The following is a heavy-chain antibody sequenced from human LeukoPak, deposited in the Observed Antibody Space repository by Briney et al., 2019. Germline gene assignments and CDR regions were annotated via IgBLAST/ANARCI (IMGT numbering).Heavy chain of an antibody. D-gene: IGHD3-9*01. CDR2: NNSDSGFT. J-gene: IGHJ5*02. V-gene: IGHV1-2*02. Sequence: ASVKVSCKASGYTFTGYYMNWVRQAPGQGLEWMGWNNSDSGFTKYAQKFQGRVTMTRDTSITTVYMDLTRLTSDDTAVYYCARNFDMQGFDPWGQGTLVTVSS. CDR3: ARNFDMQGFDP. CDR1: GYTFTGYY.